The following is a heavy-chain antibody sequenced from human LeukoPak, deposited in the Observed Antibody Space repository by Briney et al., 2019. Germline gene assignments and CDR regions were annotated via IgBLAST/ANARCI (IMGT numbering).Heavy chain of an antibody. J-gene: IGHJ4*02. CDR1: GGSFSGYY. Sequence: PSETLSLTCAVYGGSFSGYYWSWIRQPPGKGLEWIGEINHSGSTNYNPSLKSRVTISVDTSKNQFSLKLSSVTAADTAVYYCAKDRSYNWNDVSDYWGQGTLVTVSS. V-gene: IGHV4-34*01. CDR2: INHSGST. CDR3: AKDRSYNWNDVSDY. D-gene: IGHD1-20*01.